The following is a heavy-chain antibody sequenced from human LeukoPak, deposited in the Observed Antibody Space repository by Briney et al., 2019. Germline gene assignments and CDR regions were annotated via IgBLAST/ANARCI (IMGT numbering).Heavy chain of an antibody. Sequence: GGTLRLSCVVSGFTFNRCWMNWVRQAPGKGLEWVAHINPDGRDTYYVDSVKGRFTISRDNAQNSMYLQMNSLRVEDTAVYYCTSWGDTTAEYFQRWGQGTLVTVSS. CDR1: GFTFNRCW. V-gene: IGHV3-7*01. J-gene: IGHJ1*01. CDR3: TSWGDTTAEYFQR. D-gene: IGHD2-21*02. CDR2: INPDGRDT.